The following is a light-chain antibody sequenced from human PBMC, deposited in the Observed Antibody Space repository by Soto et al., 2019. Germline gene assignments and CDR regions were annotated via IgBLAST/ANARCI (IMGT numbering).Light chain of an antibody. CDR2: GNN. J-gene: IGLJ3*02. CDR3: QSYDTNLSAWV. CDR1: SSNIGAGYD. V-gene: IGLV1-40*01. Sequence: QSVLTQPPSVSGAPGQRVTISCTGSSSNIGAGYDVHWYQHLPGTAPKLLIYGNNNRPSGVPDRFSGSNSGTSASLAITGLQAEDEADYYCQSYDTNLSAWVFGGGTKLTVL.